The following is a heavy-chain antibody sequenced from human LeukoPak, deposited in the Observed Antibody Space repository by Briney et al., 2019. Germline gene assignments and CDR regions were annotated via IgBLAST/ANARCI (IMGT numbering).Heavy chain of an antibody. CDR1: GGSISSSSYY. Sequence: PSETLSLTCTVSGGSISSSSYYWGWIRQPPGKGLEWIGSIYYSGSTYYNPSLKSRVTISVDTSKNQFSLKLSSVTAADTAVYYCARDGYYYDSSGYHWFDPWGQGTLVTVSS. CDR3: ARDGYYYDSSGYHWFDP. V-gene: IGHV4-39*07. D-gene: IGHD3-22*01. J-gene: IGHJ5*02. CDR2: IYYSGST.